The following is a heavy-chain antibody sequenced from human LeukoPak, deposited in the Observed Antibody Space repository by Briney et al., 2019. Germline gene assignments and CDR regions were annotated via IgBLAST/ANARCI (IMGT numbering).Heavy chain of an antibody. CDR1: GGSISSYY. V-gene: IGHV4-4*07. CDR3: AREGFGDILTGYYRGIIDY. D-gene: IGHD3-9*01. Sequence: SETLSLTCTVSGGSISSYYWSWLRQPAGKGLEWIGRIYTSGSTNYNPSLKSRVTMSVDTSKNQFSLKLSSVTAADTAVYYCAREGFGDILTGYYRGIIDYWGQGTLVTVSS. J-gene: IGHJ4*02. CDR2: IYTSGST.